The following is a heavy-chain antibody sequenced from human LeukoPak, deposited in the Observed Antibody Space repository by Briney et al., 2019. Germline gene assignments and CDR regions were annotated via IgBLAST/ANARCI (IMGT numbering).Heavy chain of an antibody. V-gene: IGHV4-59*01. CDR2: IYYSGST. Sequence: PSETLSLTCTVSGGSISSYYWSWIRQPPGKGLEWIGYIYYSGSTNYNPSLKSRVTISVDTSKNQFSLKLSSVTAADTAVYYCARLYDFWRGYYFDYWGQGALVTVSS. CDR1: GGSISSYY. D-gene: IGHD3-3*01. J-gene: IGHJ4*02. CDR3: ARLYDFWRGYYFDY.